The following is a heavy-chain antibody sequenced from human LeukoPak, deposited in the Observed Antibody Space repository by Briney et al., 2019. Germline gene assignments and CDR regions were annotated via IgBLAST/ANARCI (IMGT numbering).Heavy chain of an antibody. J-gene: IGHJ5*02. CDR1: GYTFTGYY. D-gene: IGHD2-15*01. CDR2: INPNSGGT. V-gene: IGHV1-2*02. Sequence: GASVKVSCKASGYTFTGYYMHWVRQAPGQGLEWMGWINPNSGGTNYAQKFQGRVTMTRDTSISTAYMELSRLRSDDTAVYYCARVVVVVAARYNWFDPWGQGTLVTASS. CDR3: ARVVVVVAARYNWFDP.